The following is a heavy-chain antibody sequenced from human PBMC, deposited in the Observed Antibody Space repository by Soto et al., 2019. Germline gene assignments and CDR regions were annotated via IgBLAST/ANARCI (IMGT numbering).Heavy chain of an antibody. V-gene: IGHV3-30-3*01. D-gene: IGHD3-3*01. CDR1: GFTFSSCA. CDR3: ARDKRDLRFLEWSYYFDY. J-gene: IGHJ4*02. Sequence: PGGSLRLSCAASGFTFSSCAMHWVRQAPGKGLEWVALISYDGSNKYYADSVKGRFTISRDNSKTTLYLQMNSLRAEDTAVYYCARDKRDLRFLEWSYYFDYWGQGTLVTVSS. CDR2: ISYDGSNK.